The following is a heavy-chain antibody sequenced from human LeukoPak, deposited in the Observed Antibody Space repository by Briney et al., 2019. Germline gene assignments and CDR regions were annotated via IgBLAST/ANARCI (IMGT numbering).Heavy chain of an antibody. D-gene: IGHD4-17*01. CDR1: GGSFSGYY. J-gene: IGHJ5*02. CDR3: ARAYRTSSVTTPGEFDP. CDR2: IYHSGST. V-gene: IGHV4-34*01. Sequence: SETLSLTCAVYGGSFSGYYWSWIRQPPGKGLEWIGEIYHSGSTNYNPSLKSRVTISVDKSKNQFSLKLSSVTAADTAVYYCARAYRTSSVTTPGEFDPWGQGTLVTVSS.